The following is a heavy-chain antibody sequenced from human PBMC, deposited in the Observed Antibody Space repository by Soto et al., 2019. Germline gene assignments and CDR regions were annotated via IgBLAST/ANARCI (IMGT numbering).Heavy chain of an antibody. J-gene: IGHJ4*02. CDR1: GYMFTTYG. D-gene: IGHD3-3*01. Sequence: QVQLVQSGTEVKKPGASVKVSCKTSGYMFTTYGVNWVRQAPGQGLEWMGWISGYNGNTNYPQKFQGRVTLTTDTCMSTAYMELRSLTFEDTAVYYCARGAHGSGYAVYWGQGPLVTVSS. CDR2: ISGYNGNT. CDR3: ARGAHGSGYAVY. V-gene: IGHV1-18*01.